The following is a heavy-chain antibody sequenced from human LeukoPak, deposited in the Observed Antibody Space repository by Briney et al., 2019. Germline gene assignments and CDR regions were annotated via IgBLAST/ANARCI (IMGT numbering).Heavy chain of an antibody. J-gene: IGHJ4*02. CDR3: AREVISTPSYFDY. Sequence: GGSLRLSCAASGFTFSSSFIYWVRRAPGKGLEWVSFIHRDDKTYYADSVKGRFTKSRDSSKNTLYLQMNSLGADDTAVYYCAREVISTPSYFDYWGQGILVTVSS. D-gene: IGHD2-2*01. CDR2: IHRDDKT. V-gene: IGHV3-53*01. CDR1: GFTFSSSF.